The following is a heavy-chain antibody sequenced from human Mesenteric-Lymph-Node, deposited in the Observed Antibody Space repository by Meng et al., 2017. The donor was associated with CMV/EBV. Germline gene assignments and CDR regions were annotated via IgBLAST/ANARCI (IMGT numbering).Heavy chain of an antibody. D-gene: IGHD3-10*01. J-gene: IGHJ4*02. CDR3: ARDWGFGESFLSY. V-gene: IGHV1-2*02. Sequence: ASVKVSCKASGYTFTSYAMHWVRQAPGQRLEWMGWSNAKSGVTNYAPKFQGRFTMTTDTSISTAYMELSSLRPGDTAVYYCARDWGFGESFLSYWGQGTLVTVSS. CDR1: GYTFTSYA. CDR2: SNAKSGVT.